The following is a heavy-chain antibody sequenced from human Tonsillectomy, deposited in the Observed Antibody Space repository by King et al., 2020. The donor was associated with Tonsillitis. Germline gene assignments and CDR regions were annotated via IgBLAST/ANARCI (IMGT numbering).Heavy chain of an antibody. CDR3: ARDGGGDFDWLSSARYFDY. J-gene: IGHJ4*02. CDR2: IYYSGST. D-gene: IGHD3-9*01. Sequence: QLQESGPGLVKPSQTLSLTCTVSGGSISSGGYYWSWIRQHPGKGLEWIGYIYYSGSTYYNPSLKSRVTISVDTSKNQFSLKLSSVTAADTAVYYCARDGGGDFDWLSSARYFDYWGQGTLVTVSS. CDR1: GGSISSGGYY. V-gene: IGHV4-31*03.